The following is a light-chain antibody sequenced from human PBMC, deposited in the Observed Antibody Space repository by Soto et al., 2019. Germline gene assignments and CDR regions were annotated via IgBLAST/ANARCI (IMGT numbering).Light chain of an antibody. J-gene: IGKJ1*01. CDR2: EGS. Sequence: DIQMTQSPSALSASVGDRVTITCRASQSVSNWLAWYRQKPGEAPKLLMYEGSTLERGVPSRFSGSGSGTECTLTNSTLQPDDSASFYCQQYDTYSRTFGQGTKVEVK. V-gene: IGKV1-5*03. CDR3: QQYDTYSRT. CDR1: QSVSNW.